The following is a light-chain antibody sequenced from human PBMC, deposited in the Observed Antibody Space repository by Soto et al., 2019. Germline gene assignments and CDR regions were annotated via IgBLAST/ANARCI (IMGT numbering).Light chain of an antibody. Sequence: DIQMTQSPSTLSASVGDRVTITCRASQTISTWLAWYQQKPGKAPNLLIFRASDLESGVPSRFRGSGSGTDFTLTISSLQPDDFATYYCQQYDSPPLTFGGGTKVEIK. CDR3: QQYDSPPLT. J-gene: IGKJ4*01. CDR1: QTISTW. CDR2: RAS. V-gene: IGKV1-5*03.